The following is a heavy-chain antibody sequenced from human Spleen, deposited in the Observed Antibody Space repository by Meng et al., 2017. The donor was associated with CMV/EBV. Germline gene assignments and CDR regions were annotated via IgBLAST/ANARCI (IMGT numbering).Heavy chain of an antibody. Sequence: ASGFTFSDYYMSWIRQAPGKGLEWVSYISSSGSTIYYADSVKGRFTISRDNAKNSLYLQMNSLRAEDTAVYYCARVGGSAPFGAFDIWGQGTMVTVSS. CDR1: GFTFSDYY. J-gene: IGHJ3*02. CDR3: ARVGGSAPFGAFDI. CDR2: ISSSGSTI. D-gene: IGHD2-15*01. V-gene: IGHV3-11*04.